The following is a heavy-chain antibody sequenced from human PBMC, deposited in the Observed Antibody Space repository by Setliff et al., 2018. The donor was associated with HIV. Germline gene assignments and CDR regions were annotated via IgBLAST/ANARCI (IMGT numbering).Heavy chain of an antibody. V-gene: IGHV3-30*04. J-gene: IGHJ4*02. D-gene: IGHD3-3*01. CDR1: GFTFSSYA. Sequence: GGSLRLSCAASGFTFSSYAMHWVRQAPGKGLEWVALISFDGNNKNYAPSVKGRFTISRDNAKKSLYLQMNSLRAEDTAVYFCARWGDTPTFYNFWSGYYFDYWGQGALVTVSS. CDR3: ARWGDTPTFYNFWSGYYFDY. CDR2: ISFDGNNK.